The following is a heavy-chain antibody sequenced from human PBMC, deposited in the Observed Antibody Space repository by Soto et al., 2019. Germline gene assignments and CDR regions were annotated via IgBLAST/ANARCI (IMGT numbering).Heavy chain of an antibody. V-gene: IGHV4-34*01. D-gene: IGHD3-16*01. CDR2: INPSGST. Sequence: QVQLQQWGAGLLKPSETLSLTCAVYGGSFSGYYWTWIRQPPGTGLGWIGEINPSGSTNYNPSLKSRVTISVDTAKNQFSLKLTSVTDADTAVYYCERDKITGLFDYWGQGTLVTVSS. CDR3: ERDKITGLFDY. J-gene: IGHJ4*02. CDR1: GGSFSGYY.